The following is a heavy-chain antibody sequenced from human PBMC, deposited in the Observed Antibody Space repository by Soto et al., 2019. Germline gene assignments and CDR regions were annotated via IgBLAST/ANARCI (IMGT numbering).Heavy chain of an antibody. D-gene: IGHD2-2*01. V-gene: IGHV1-24*01. CDR1: GYTLTELS. CDR2: FDPEDGET. CDR3: ATAPPDGPGGTRWFAP. Sequence: QVQLVQSGAEVKKPGASVKVSCKVSGYTLTELSMHWVRQAPGKGLEWMGGFDPEDGETIYAQKFQGRVTMTEDTSTDTAYMELSSLRSEDTAVYYCATAPPDGPGGTRWFAPWGQGTLVTVSS. J-gene: IGHJ5*02.